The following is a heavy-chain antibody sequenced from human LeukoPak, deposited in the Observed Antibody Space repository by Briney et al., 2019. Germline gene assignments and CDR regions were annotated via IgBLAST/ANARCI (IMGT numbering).Heavy chain of an antibody. V-gene: IGHV3-7*01. Sequence: GGSLRLSCAASGFTFSTYWMSWVRQAPGKGLEWVASINPDGTTEHYVDSVKGRFTVSRDNAKNSLFLQMNTLRVEDTAVYHCAKLIREVTIYDYWGPGALVTVSS. J-gene: IGHJ4*02. CDR2: INPDGTTE. D-gene: IGHD2-21*02. CDR1: GFTFSTYW. CDR3: AKLIREVTIYDY.